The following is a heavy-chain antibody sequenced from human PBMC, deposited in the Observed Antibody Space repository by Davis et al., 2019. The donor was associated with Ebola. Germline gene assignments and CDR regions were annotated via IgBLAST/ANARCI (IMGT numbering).Heavy chain of an antibody. CDR3: ARGRKVTGTRGLSWFDP. CDR1: AYTFINYA. CDR2: INAGDGKI. Sequence: ASVKVSCKASAYTFINYAIHWVRHAPGQRLEWMGWINAGDGKIIYSENSQGRLTITRDTSATTAYMELSSLRSEDTAAYYCARGRKVTGTRGLSWFDPWGQGALGTVSS. D-gene: IGHD6-19*01. V-gene: IGHV1-3*01. J-gene: IGHJ5*02.